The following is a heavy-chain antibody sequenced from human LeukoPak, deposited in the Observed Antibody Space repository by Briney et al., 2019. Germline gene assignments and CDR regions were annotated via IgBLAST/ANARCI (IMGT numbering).Heavy chain of an antibody. CDR2: INPNSGGT. D-gene: IGHD6-13*01. CDR1: GYTFAGYY. Sequence: ASVKVSCKASGYTFAGYYMHWVRQAPGQGLEWMGWINPNSGGTNYAQKFQGWVTMTRDTSISTAYMELSRLRSDDTAVYYCARVAAAGTPSFDYWGQGTLVTVSS. V-gene: IGHV1-2*04. CDR3: ARVAAAGTPSFDY. J-gene: IGHJ4*02.